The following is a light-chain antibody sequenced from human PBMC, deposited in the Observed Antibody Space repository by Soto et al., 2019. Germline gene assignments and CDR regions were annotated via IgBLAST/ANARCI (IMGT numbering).Light chain of an antibody. J-gene: IGKJ1*01. CDR3: QQYFEWPPMT. CDR1: ETVATN. V-gene: IGKV3-15*01. Sequence: EVLMTQSPATLSVSPGEKATLSCWASETVATNLAWYQQKPGQAPRLLISGASTRADGISDRFRGSGSGTELTLTISSLRSEDSGIYDCQQYFEWPPMTFGQGTKVDIK. CDR2: GAS.